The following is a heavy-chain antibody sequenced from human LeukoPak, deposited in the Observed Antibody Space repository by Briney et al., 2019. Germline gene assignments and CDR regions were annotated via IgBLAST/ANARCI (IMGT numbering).Heavy chain of an antibody. CDR1: GGSISYYY. CDR3: ARESRDWGSFDY. J-gene: IGHJ4*02. V-gene: IGHV4-59*01. CDR2: IYYSGTT. Sequence: SETLSLTCTVSGGSISYYYWSWIRQSPGKGLEWIGYIYYSGTTNYNPSLKSRVTISVDTSKNQFSLKLSSVTAADTAVYYCARESRDWGSFDYWGQGTLVTVSS. D-gene: IGHD7-27*01.